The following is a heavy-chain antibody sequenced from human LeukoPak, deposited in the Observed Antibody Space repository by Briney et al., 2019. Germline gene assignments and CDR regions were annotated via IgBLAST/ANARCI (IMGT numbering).Heavy chain of an antibody. CDR2: IIPIFGTA. J-gene: IGHJ4*02. D-gene: IGHD5-18*01. CDR3: ARAGGGYSYGRFDY. V-gene: IGHV1-69*13. Sequence: GASVKVSCKASGGTFSSYAISWVRQAPGQGLEWMGGIIPIFGTANYAQKFQGRVTITADESTSTAYMELSSLRSEDTAVYYCARAGGGYSYGRFDYWGQGTLVTVSS. CDR1: GGTFSSYA.